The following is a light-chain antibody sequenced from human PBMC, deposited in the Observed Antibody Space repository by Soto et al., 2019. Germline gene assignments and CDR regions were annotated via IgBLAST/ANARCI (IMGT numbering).Light chain of an antibody. Sequence: EIVLTQSPGTLSLSPGERATLSCRASQSVSSTYLGWYQQKPGQAPRLLIYGASSRATGIPDWFSGSGSGTDFTLTIARLEPEDFAVYYCQLYGSSPPMTFGQGTKVEIK. CDR1: QSVSSTY. CDR3: QLYGSSPPMT. CDR2: GAS. J-gene: IGKJ1*01. V-gene: IGKV3-20*01.